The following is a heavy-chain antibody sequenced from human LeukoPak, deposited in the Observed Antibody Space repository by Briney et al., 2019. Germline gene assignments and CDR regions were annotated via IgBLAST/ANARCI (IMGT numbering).Heavy chain of an antibody. D-gene: IGHD3-22*01. CDR1: GFTFSSYS. J-gene: IGHJ4*02. CDR2: ISSSSSTI. CDR3: ARDPPPPYYYDSSGYTFDY. V-gene: IGHV3-48*01. Sequence: PGGSLRLSCAASGFTFSSYSMNWVRQAPGKGLEWVSYISSSSSTIYYADSVKGRFTISRDNAKNSLYPQMNSLRAEDTAVYYCARDPPPPYYYDSSGYTFDYWGQGTLVTVSS.